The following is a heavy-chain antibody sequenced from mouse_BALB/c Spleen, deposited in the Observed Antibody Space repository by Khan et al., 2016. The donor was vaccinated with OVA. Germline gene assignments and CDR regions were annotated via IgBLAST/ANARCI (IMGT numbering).Heavy chain of an antibody. CDR2: VNPNNGDT. Sequence: EVQLQQSGPDLVKPGASVKISCKASGYSFTVYYMTWVKQSHGKSPEWIGRVNPNNGDTNYNQNFKGKAILTVDKSSNTAYMELRSLTSEDSAVFYRARGFEVFPYWGQGTLVTVSA. CDR3: ARGFEVFPY. D-gene: IGHD6-2*01. V-gene: IGHV1-26*01. J-gene: IGHJ3*01. CDR1: GYSFTVYY.